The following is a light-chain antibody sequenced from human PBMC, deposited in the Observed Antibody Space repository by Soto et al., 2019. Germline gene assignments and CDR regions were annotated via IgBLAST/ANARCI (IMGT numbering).Light chain of an antibody. CDR2: GAS. CDR1: QGISNS. J-gene: IGKJ4*01. Sequence: DIQMTQSPSAMSASLGDRVTITCRASQGISNSLAWFQQKPGRVPKRLIYGASTLQSWAPSRFSGSASGAAFTLTISSLQPEECATYYCLQYNSYPFTFGGGTKVEIK. CDR3: LQYNSYPFT. V-gene: IGKV1-17*03.